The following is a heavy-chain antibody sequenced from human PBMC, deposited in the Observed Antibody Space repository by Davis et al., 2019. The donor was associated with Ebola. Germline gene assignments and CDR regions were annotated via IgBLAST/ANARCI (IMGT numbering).Heavy chain of an antibody. V-gene: IGHV4-34*01. Sequence: MPSETLSLTCAVYGGSFSGYYWSWIRQPPGKGLEWIGEINHSGSTDYNPSLKSRVTISVDTSKNQFSLKLSSVTAADTAVYYCARVIRYYYYYGMDVWGQGTTVTVS. CDR1: GGSFSGYY. J-gene: IGHJ6*02. CDR2: INHSGST. CDR3: ARVIRYYYYYGMDV. D-gene: IGHD3-10*01.